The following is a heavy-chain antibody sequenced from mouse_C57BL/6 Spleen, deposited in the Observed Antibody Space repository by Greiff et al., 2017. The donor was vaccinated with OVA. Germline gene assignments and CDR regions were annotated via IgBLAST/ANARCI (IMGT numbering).Heavy chain of an antibody. J-gene: IGHJ4*01. D-gene: IGHD2-3*01. V-gene: IGHV1-15*01. CDR1: GYTFTDYE. CDR2: IDPETGGT. Sequence: VKLVESGAELVRPGASVTLSCKASGYTFTDYEMHWVKQTPVHGLEWIGAIDPETGGTAYNQKFKGKAILTADKSSSTAYMELRSLTSEDSAVYYCTRWLLLYAMDYWGQGTSVTVSS. CDR3: TRWLLLYAMDY.